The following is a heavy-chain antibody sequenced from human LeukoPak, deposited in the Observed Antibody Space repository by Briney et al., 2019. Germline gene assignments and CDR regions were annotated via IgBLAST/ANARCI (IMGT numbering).Heavy chain of an antibody. CDR1: GFTFSNHA. J-gene: IGHJ4*02. Sequence: GGSLRLSCAASGFTFSNHAMHWVRQAPGKGLEWVAVISYDGSNKYYADSVKGRFTISRDSSKNTLYLQMNSLRAEDTAVYYCAKERRIIAAAGIGGGYFDYWGQGTLVTVSS. V-gene: IGHV3-30*04. D-gene: IGHD6-13*01. CDR2: ISYDGSNK. CDR3: AKERRIIAAAGIGGGYFDY.